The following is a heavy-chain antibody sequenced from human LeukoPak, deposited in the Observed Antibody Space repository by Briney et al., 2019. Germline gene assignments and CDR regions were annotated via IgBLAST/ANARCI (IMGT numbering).Heavy chain of an antibody. V-gene: IGHV4-34*01. CDR1: GGSFSGYY. CDR3: ARVPSDATFDY. J-gene: IGHJ4*02. Sequence: PSETLSLTCADYGGSFSGYYWSWIRQPPGKGLEWIGEINHSGSTNYNPSLKSRVTISVDTSKNQFSLKLSSVTAADTAVYYCARVPSDATFDYWGQGTLVTVSS. CDR2: INHSGST.